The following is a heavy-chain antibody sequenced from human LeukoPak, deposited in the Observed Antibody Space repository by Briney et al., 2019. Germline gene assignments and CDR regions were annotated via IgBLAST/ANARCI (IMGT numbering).Heavy chain of an antibody. J-gene: IGHJ3*02. D-gene: IGHD3-3*01. CDR2: ISSSSSYI. Sequence: GGSLRLSCAASGFTFSSYSMNWVRQAPGKGLEWVSSISSSSSYIYYADSVKGRFTISRDNAKNSLYLQMNSLRVEDTAVYYCTRGAFGVVIKDDAFDIWGQGTLVTASS. V-gene: IGHV3-21*01. CDR1: GFTFSSYS. CDR3: TRGAFGVVIKDDAFDI.